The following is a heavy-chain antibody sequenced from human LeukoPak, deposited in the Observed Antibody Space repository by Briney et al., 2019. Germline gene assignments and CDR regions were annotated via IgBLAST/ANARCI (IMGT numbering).Heavy chain of an antibody. J-gene: IGHJ3*02. V-gene: IGHV7-4-1*02. Sequence: ASVKVSCKASGYTFTSYAMNWVRQAPGQGLEWMGWINTNTGNPTYAQGFTGRFVFSLDTSFSTAYLQISSLKAEDTAVYYCARGQLTTTLPDAFDIWGQGTMVTVSS. CDR3: ARGQLTTTLPDAFDI. CDR1: GYTFTSYA. D-gene: IGHD3-22*01. CDR2: INTNTGNP.